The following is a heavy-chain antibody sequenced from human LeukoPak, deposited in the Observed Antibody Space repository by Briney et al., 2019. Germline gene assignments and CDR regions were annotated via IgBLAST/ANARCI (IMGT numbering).Heavy chain of an antibody. CDR1: GCGFSSYA. CDR2: IIPIFGTA. D-gene: IGHD2-15*01. J-gene: IGHJ6*02. CDR3: ARRRYCSGGSCNYYYYGMDG. Sequence: AAVNVCFTASGCGFSSYAISWVRQAHGPGMELMGGIIPIFGTANYAQKFQGSVTITADESTSTAYMELSSLRSEDTAVYYCARRRYCSGGSCNYYYYGMDGWGQGTTVIVSS. V-gene: IGHV1-69*13.